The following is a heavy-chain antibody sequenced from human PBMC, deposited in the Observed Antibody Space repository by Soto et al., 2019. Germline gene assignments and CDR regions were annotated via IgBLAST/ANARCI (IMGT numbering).Heavy chain of an antibody. J-gene: IGHJ4*02. CDR2: ISYDGSNK. CDR3: ARARMGPSVAAAFDY. D-gene: IGHD6-19*01. CDR1: GFTFSSYA. V-gene: IGHV3-30-3*01. Sequence: GGSLRLSCAASGFTFSSYAMHWVRQAPGKGLEWVAVISYDGSNKYYADSVKGRFTISRDNSKNTLYLQMNSLRAEDTAVYYCARARMGPSVAAAFDYWGQGTLVTVSS.